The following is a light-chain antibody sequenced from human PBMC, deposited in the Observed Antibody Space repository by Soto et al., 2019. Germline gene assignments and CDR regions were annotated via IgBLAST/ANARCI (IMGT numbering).Light chain of an antibody. CDR1: QSVSSY. J-gene: IGKJ2*01. V-gene: IGKV3-11*01. CDR2: DAS. Sequence: EIVLTQSPATLSLSPGERATLSCRASQSVSSYLAWYQQKPGQAPRLLIYDASIRAAGIAARFSGSGSGTDFTLTISSLEPEDFAVYYCQQRSNWPPYTFGQGTKLEIK. CDR3: QQRSNWPPYT.